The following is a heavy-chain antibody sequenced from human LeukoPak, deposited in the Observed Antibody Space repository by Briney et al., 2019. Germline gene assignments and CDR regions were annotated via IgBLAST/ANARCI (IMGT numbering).Heavy chain of an antibody. CDR1: GGSISSYY. CDR3: ARGAAAGRTRYNWFDP. CDR2: IYYSGST. Sequence: SETLSLTCTVSGGSISSYYWSWIRQPPGKGLEWIGYIYYSGSTNYNPSLKSRVTISVDTSKNQFSLKLSSVTAADTAVYYCARGAAAGRTRYNWFDPWGQGTLVTVSS. V-gene: IGHV4-59*01. D-gene: IGHD6-13*01. J-gene: IGHJ5*02.